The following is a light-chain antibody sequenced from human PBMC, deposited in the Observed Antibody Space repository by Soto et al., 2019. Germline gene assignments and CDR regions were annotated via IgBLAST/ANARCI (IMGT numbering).Light chain of an antibody. J-gene: IGKJ1*01. Sequence: DIQMTQSPSSLSASVGDRVTITCRASQGISTYFNWYQQKPGKAPKLLIYAASSLQSGVPSRFSGSGSETDFTLTISSLQPEDFATYYCQQSYSTTWTVGQGTKVEIK. CDR1: QGISTY. CDR2: AAS. V-gene: IGKV1-39*01. CDR3: QQSYSTTWT.